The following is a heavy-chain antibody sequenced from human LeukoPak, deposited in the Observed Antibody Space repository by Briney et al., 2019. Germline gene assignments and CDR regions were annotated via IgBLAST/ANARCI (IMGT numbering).Heavy chain of an antibody. J-gene: IGHJ3*02. D-gene: IGHD3-22*01. V-gene: IGHV4-59*08. Sequence: PSETLSLTCIVSAGSTRGYYWSWIRQPPGKGLEWIGYIYYSGSTKYNPSLKSRVTISVDTSERQFSLKLSSVTAADTAAYYCAGHMTVTYDAFDIWGQGTMVTVSS. CDR3: AGHMTVTYDAFDI. CDR1: AGSTRGYY. CDR2: IYYSGST.